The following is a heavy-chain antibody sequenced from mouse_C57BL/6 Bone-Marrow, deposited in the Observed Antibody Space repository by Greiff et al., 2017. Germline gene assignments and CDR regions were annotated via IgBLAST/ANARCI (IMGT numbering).Heavy chain of an antibody. CDR2: IRNKANGYTT. J-gene: IGHJ2*01. D-gene: IGHD2-1*01. CDR1: GFTFTDYY. V-gene: IGHV7-3*01. CDR3: ARYKDYGNYEDY. Sequence: EVKLMESGGGLVQPGGSLSLSCAASGFTFTDYYMSWVRQPPGKALEWLGFIRNKANGYTTEYSASVKGRFTISRDNSQSILYLRMNALRAEDSATYYCARYKDYGNYEDYWGQGTTLTVSS.